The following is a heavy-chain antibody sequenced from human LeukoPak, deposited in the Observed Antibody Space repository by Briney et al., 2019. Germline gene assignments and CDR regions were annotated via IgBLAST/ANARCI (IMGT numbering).Heavy chain of an antibody. CDR1: GGSISSYY. CDR2: IYYSGST. Sequence: SETLSLTCTVSGGSISSYYWSWIRQPPGKGLEWIGYIYYSGSTNYNPSLKSRVTISIDTSKNQFSLKLSSVTAADTAVYYCARTSAGYCSNGVCYLWGQGTLVTVSS. J-gene: IGHJ5*02. CDR3: ARTSAGYCSNGVCYL. D-gene: IGHD2-8*01. V-gene: IGHV4-59*08.